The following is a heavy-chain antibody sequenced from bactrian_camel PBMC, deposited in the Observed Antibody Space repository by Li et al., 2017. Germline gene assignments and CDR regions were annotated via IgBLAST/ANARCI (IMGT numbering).Heavy chain of an antibody. CDR2: NYNGGGKT. CDR3: AAEAGRMRARACNLLNGPDFSH. V-gene: IGHV3S45*01. D-gene: IGHD1*01. J-gene: IGHJ6*01. Sequence: HVQLVESGGGSVQAGGSLRLSCVVSGHSRGSNCVGWYRLPPGRAPAEREGIAANYNGGGKTWYAGSVKGRYTISQDRGKNTVYLQMNALKPGDSGMYYCAAEAGRMRARACNLLNGPDFSHWGQGTQVTVS. CDR1: GHSRGSNC.